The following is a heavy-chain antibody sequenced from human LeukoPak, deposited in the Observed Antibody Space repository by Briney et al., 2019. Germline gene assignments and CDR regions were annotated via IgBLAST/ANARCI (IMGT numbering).Heavy chain of an antibody. D-gene: IGHD5-12*01. V-gene: IGHV3-21*01. CDR3: ASGYSGYERSVVGDY. CDR2: ISSSSSYI. CDR1: GFTFSSYS. Sequence: PGGSLRLSCAASGFTFSSYSMNWVRQAPGKGLEWVSSISSSSSYIYYADSVKGRSTISRDNAKNSLYLQMNSLRAEDTAVYYCASGYSGYERSVVGDYWGQGTLVTVSS. J-gene: IGHJ4*02.